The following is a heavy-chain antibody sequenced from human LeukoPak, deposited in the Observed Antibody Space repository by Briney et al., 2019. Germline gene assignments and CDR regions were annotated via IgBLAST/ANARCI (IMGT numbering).Heavy chain of an antibody. Sequence: PGRSLRLSCAASGFTFSSYAMHWVRQAPGKGLEWVAVISYDGSNKYYADSVKGRFTISRDNSKNTLYLQMNSLRAEDTAVYYCARDHDYGDLGGWFDPWGQGMLVTVSS. CDR2: ISYDGSNK. V-gene: IGHV3-30-3*01. CDR1: GFTFSSYA. D-gene: IGHD4-17*01. J-gene: IGHJ5*02. CDR3: ARDHDYGDLGGWFDP.